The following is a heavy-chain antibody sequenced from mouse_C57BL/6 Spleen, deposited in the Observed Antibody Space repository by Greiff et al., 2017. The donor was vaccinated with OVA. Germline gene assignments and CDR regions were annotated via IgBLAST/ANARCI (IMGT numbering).Heavy chain of an antibody. D-gene: IGHD3-2*02. Sequence: QVQLQQSGPELVKPGASVKISYKASGYAFSSSWMNWVKQRPGKGLEWIGRIYPGDGDTNYNGKFKGKATLTADKSSSTAYMQLSSLTSEDSAVYFCARLGSSGPFDYWGQGTTLTVSS. J-gene: IGHJ2*01. CDR1: GYAFSSSW. V-gene: IGHV1-82*01. CDR3: ARLGSSGPFDY. CDR2: IYPGDGDT.